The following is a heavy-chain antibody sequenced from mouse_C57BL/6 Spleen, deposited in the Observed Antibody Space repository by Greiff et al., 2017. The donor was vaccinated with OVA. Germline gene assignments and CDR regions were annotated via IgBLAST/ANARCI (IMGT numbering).Heavy chain of an antibody. D-gene: IGHD2-2*01. CDR3: AREGGYDAYAMDY. Sequence: QVQLQQPGAELVKPGASVKLSCKASDYTFTSYWMHWVKQRPGQGLEWIGMIHPNSGSTNYNEKFKSKATLTVDKSSSTAYMQLSSLTSEDSAVYYCAREGGYDAYAMDYWGQGTSVTVSS. V-gene: IGHV1-64*01. J-gene: IGHJ4*01. CDR2: IHPNSGST. CDR1: DYTFTSYW.